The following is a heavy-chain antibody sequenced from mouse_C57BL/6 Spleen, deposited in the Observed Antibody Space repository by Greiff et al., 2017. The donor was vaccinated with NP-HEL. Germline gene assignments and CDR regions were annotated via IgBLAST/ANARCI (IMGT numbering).Heavy chain of an antibody. J-gene: IGHJ2*01. CDR1: GYTFTSYG. D-gene: IGHD1-1*01. Sequence: VQLQQSGAELARPGASVKLSCKASGYTFTSYGISWVKQRTGQGLEWIGEIYPRSGNTYYNEKFKGKATLTADKSSSTAYMELRSLTSEDSAVYFCARDGITTVVATDYWGKGTTLTVSS. CDR2: IYPRSGNT. V-gene: IGHV1-81*01. CDR3: ARDGITTVVATDY.